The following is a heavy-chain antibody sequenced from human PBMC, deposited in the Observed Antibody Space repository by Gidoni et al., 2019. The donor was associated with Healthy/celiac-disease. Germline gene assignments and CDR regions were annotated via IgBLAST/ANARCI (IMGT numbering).Heavy chain of an antibody. J-gene: IGHJ4*02. CDR3: ARVRWYFDD. D-gene: IGHD4-17*01. CDR2: SYYSGST. V-gene: IGHV4-30-4*01. CDR1: GGSISSGEYY. Sequence: QVQLQESGTGLVKPSQTLSLTCTVSGGSISSGEYYWSWIRQPPGKGLEWIGYSYYSGSTYYNPSLKSRVTISVDTSKNQFFLKLSSGTAADTAVDYRARVRWYFDDWGQGTLVTVSS.